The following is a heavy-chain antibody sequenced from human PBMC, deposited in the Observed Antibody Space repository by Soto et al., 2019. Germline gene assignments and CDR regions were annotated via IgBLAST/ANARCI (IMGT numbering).Heavy chain of an antibody. CDR2: IYATGTT. J-gene: IGHJ5*02. CDR3: VRDGTKTLRDWFDP. D-gene: IGHD1-1*01. Sequence: QVQLQESGPGLVKPSETLSLTCTVSGASISGFYWSWIRKSAGQGLEWIGRIYATGTTDYNPSLKSRVMMSVDTSKKPFSLELRSVTAADTAVYYCVRDGTKTLRDWFDPWGQGISVTVSS. CDR1: GASISGFY. V-gene: IGHV4-4*07.